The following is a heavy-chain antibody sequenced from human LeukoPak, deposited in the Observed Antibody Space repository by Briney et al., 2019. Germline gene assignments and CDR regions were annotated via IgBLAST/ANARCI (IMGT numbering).Heavy chain of an antibody. D-gene: IGHD3-10*01. J-gene: IGHJ4*02. V-gene: IGHV1-69*04. CDR2: IIPILGIA. CDR3: ARSLPGPSYYYGSGTPLD. Sequence: EASVKVSCTASGGTFSSYAISWVRQAPGQGLEWMGRIIPILGIANYAQKFQGRVTITADKSTSTAYMELSSLRSEDTAVYYCARSLPGPSYYYGSGTPLDWGQGTLVTVSS. CDR1: GGTFSSYA.